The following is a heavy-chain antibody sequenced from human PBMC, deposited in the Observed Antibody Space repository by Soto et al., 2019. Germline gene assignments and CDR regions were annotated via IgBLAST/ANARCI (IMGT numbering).Heavy chain of an antibody. Sequence: QVLLQESGPGLVQPSGTLSLSCAVSGGSISSNYFWGWVRQPPGKGLEWVGDISHSGSVNYNPSLKTRVTISIDKSKNQFSLKLNSVTAADTAVYYCARSFCWYSIEYWGQGTLVIVSS. V-gene: IGHV4-4*02. D-gene: IGHD6-13*01. CDR1: GGSISSNYF. J-gene: IGHJ4*02. CDR2: ISHSGSV. CDR3: ARSFCWYSIEY.